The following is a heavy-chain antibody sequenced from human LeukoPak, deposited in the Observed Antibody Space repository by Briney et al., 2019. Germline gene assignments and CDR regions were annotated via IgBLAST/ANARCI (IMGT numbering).Heavy chain of an antibody. J-gene: IGHJ4*02. D-gene: IGHD1-26*01. V-gene: IGHV4-4*07. CDR1: RGSISSYY. CDR2: IYTSGST. Sequence: KPSETLSLTCTVSRGSISSYYWSWIRQPAGKGLEWIGRIYTSGSTNYNASLKSRVSMSVDTSKNQFSLKLSSVTAADTAVFYCARENSGSYREFDYWGQGTLVTVSS. CDR3: ARENSGSYREFDY.